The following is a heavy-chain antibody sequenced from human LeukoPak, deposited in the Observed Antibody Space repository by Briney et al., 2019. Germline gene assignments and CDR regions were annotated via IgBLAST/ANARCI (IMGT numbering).Heavy chain of an antibody. Sequence: SETLSLTCAVYGGSFSGYYWSWIRQPPGKGLEWIGEINHSGGTNYNPSLKSRVTISVDTSKNQFSLKLSSVTAADTAVYYCARGGLSSNYLLPKTYYYYYMDVWGKGTTVTVSS. V-gene: IGHV4-34*01. CDR1: GGSFSGYY. J-gene: IGHJ6*03. CDR2: INHSGGT. CDR3: ARGGLSSNYLLPKTYYYYYMDV. D-gene: IGHD4-11*01.